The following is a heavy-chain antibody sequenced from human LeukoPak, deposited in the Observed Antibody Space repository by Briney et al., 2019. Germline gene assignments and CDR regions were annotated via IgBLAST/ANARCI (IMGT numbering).Heavy chain of an antibody. Sequence: PGGSLRLSCAASGFTFSSYAMSWVRQAPGKGLEWVSAISGSGGSTYYADSVKGRFTISRDNSKNTLYLQTNSLRAEDTAVFYCAKLRGSGSYSSYYFDNWGQGILVTVSS. CDR2: ISGSGGST. J-gene: IGHJ4*02. CDR3: AKLRGSGSYSSYYFDN. D-gene: IGHD3-10*01. V-gene: IGHV3-23*01. CDR1: GFTFSSYA.